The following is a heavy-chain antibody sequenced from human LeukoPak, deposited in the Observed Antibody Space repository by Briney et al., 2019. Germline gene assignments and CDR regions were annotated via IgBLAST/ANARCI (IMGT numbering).Heavy chain of an antibody. CDR2: VFYSGST. CDR1: GGSVSSYY. V-gene: IGHV4-59*02. J-gene: IGHJ4*02. CDR3: ARMTSYFDFEY. D-gene: IGHD3-10*01. Sequence: SETLSLTCTVSGGSVSSYYWTWIRQPPGKGLEWIGYVFYSGSTKYNPSLKSRVAISLDKSKTQFSLHLTSLTAADTAVYYCARMTSYFDFEYWGQGTLVTVSS.